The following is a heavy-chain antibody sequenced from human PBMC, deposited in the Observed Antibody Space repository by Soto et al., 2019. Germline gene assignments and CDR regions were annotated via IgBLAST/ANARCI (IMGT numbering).Heavy chain of an antibody. Sequence: PGGSLRLSCAASGFTFSSYGMHWVRQAPGKGLEWVAVIWYDGSNKYYADSVKGRFTISRDNSKNTLYLQMNSLRAEDTAVYYCARAPQRPYYDFWSGYYAAPHYYYYGMDVWGQGTTVTVSS. CDR1: GFTFSSYG. V-gene: IGHV3-33*01. J-gene: IGHJ6*02. CDR2: IWYDGSNK. D-gene: IGHD3-3*01. CDR3: ARAPQRPYYDFWSGYYAAPHYYYYGMDV.